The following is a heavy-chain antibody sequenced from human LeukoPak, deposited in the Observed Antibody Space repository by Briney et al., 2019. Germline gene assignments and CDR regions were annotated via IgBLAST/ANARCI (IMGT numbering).Heavy chain of an antibody. Sequence: GGSLRLSCAASALPPSNYAMSWVRQAPGKGLEWVSSISDGGWTAYTDSVKGRFFISRETATDTLYLQMNSLRVEDTAVYYCAKDRWGSGGSGGGDYWGQGTLVTVSS. CDR3: AKDRWGSGGSGGGDY. D-gene: IGHD2-15*01. J-gene: IGHJ4*02. CDR2: ISDGGWT. CDR1: ALPPSNYA. V-gene: IGHV3-23*01.